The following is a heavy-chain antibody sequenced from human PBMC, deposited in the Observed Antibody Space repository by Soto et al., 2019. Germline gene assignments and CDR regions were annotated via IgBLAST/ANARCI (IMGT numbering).Heavy chain of an antibody. V-gene: IGHV3-15*07. CDR3: TTNSQADY. CDR1: GFTFTDAC. J-gene: IGHJ4*02. Sequence: GGSMRLSCEVSGFTFTDACMNWVRQAPGKGLEWVARITRRVDGETTDYAAPVKGRFTISRDDSKSTLYLQMSSLKTEDSAMYYCTTNSQADYWGQGTLVTVSS. CDR2: ITRRVDGETT.